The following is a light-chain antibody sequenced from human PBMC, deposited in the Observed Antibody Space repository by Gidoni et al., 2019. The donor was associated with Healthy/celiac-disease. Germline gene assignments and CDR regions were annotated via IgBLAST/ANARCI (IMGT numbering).Light chain of an antibody. CDR2: GAS. CDR1: QSVSSN. V-gene: IGKV3-15*01. Sequence: EIVLTQPPATLPVSPGERATLSCRASQSVSSNLAWYQQKPGQAPRLLIYGASTRFSGSGSGTEFTLTISSLQSEDFAVYYCQQYNNWPPRTFGQGTKVEIK. CDR3: QQYNNWPPRT. J-gene: IGKJ1*01.